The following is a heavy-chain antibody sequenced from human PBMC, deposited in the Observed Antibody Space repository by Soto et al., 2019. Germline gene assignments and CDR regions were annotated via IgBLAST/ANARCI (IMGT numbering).Heavy chain of an antibody. CDR2: INPIFGTT. V-gene: IGHV1-69*01. Sequence: QVQLVQSGAEVKKPGSSVKVSCKASGGTFSNYAITWVRQAPGQGLEWMGGINPIFGTTNYAQKFQGRVTMTADESTNTAYMERSSLISEDTAVYYCARDPRICGIAVAHTPYYGMDVWVQGTTVIVSS. CDR3: ARDPRICGIAVAHTPYYGMDV. CDR1: GGTFSNYA. J-gene: IGHJ6*02. D-gene: IGHD6-19*01.